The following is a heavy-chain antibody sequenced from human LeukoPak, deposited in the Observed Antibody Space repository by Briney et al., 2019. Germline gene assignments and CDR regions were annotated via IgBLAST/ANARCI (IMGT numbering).Heavy chain of an antibody. Sequence: ASVKVSCKASGYTFTSYGISWVRQAPGQGLEWMGWISAYNGNTNYAQKLRGRVTMTTDTSTSTAYMELRNLRSDDTAVYYCARDVGCSGGSCYPTLDYWGRGTLVTVSS. CDR3: ARDVGCSGGSCYPTLDY. D-gene: IGHD2-15*01. V-gene: IGHV1-18*01. CDR1: GYTFTSYG. J-gene: IGHJ4*02. CDR2: ISAYNGNT.